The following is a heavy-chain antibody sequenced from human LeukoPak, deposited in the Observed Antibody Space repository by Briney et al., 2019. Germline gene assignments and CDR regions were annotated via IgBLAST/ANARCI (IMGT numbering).Heavy chain of an antibody. D-gene: IGHD3-10*01. CDR2: ISGSGGST. V-gene: IGHV3-23*01. J-gene: IGHJ4*02. CDR1: GFSFSSYS. CDR3: ARGSPPHYYGSGREFDY. Sequence: GGSLRLSCAASGFSFSSYSMNWVRQAPGKGLEWVSAISGSGGSTYYADSVKGRFTISRDNSKNTLYLQMNSLRAEDTAVYYCARGSPPHYYGSGREFDYWGQGTLVTVSS.